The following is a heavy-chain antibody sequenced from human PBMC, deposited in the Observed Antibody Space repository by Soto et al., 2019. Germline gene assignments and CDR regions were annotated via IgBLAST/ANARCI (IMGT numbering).Heavy chain of an antibody. Sequence: QVQLGESGGGVVQPGRSLRLSCAASGFTFSSYDMHWVRQAPGKGLEWVAVISYDGSNKYYADSVKGRFTISRDNSKNTLYLQMNSLRAEDTAVYYCARGGYCSGGSCYSGYYYYYYGIDVWGQGTTVTVSS. D-gene: IGHD2-15*01. CDR1: GFTFSSYD. CDR2: ISYDGSNK. V-gene: IGHV3-30-3*01. J-gene: IGHJ6*02. CDR3: ARGGYCSGGSCYSGYYYYYYGIDV.